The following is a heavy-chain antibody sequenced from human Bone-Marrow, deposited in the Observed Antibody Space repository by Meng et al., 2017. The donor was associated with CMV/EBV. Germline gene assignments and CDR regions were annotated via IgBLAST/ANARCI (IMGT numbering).Heavy chain of an antibody. Sequence: SVNVSFQATVYTFSAYYLHWVRQAPGQGLEWMGWINPNSGGTKYAQKFQGRVTMTRDTSVSTAYMELSRLRSDDTAVYYCARRGIHCSSTSCYWGGYYYYYGKDVWGQGTTVTVSS. D-gene: IGHD2-2*01. CDR1: VYTFSAYY. V-gene: IGHV1-2*02. J-gene: IGHJ6*02. CDR2: INPNSGGT. CDR3: ARRGIHCSSTSCYWGGYYYYYGKDV.